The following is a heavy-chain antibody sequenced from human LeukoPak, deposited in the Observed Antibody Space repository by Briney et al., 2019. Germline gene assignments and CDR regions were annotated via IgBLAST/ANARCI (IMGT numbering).Heavy chain of an antibody. Sequence: GGSLRLSCAASGFTFSSYGMSWVRQAPGKGLEWVSAISGSGGSTYYADSVKGRFTISRGNAKNSLYLQMNSLRAEDTAVYYCARIDYYDSSGYPIDYWGQGTLVTVSS. D-gene: IGHD3-22*01. J-gene: IGHJ4*02. CDR2: ISGSGGST. CDR3: ARIDYYDSSGYPIDY. CDR1: GFTFSSYG. V-gene: IGHV3-23*01.